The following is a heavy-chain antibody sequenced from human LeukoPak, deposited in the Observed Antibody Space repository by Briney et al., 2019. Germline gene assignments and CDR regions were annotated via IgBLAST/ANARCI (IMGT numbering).Heavy chain of an antibody. CDR2: IYYSGST. Sequence: SETLSLTCTVSGGSISNYYWSWIRQPPGKGLEWIGYIYYSGSTNYNPSLKSRVTISVDTSKNQFSLKLSSVTAADTAVYYCARQNPAAEGQGLDHWGQGALVTVSS. CDR3: ARQNPAAEGQGLDH. V-gene: IGHV4-59*08. D-gene: IGHD6-13*01. J-gene: IGHJ4*02. CDR1: GGSISNYY.